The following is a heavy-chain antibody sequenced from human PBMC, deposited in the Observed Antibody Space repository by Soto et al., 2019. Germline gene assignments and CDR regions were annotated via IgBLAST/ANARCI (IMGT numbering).Heavy chain of an antibody. V-gene: IGHV4-39*01. CDR1: GGSISSSSYY. Sequence: KPSETLSLTCTVSGGSISSSSYYWGWIRQPPWKGLEWIGSIYYSGSTYYNPSLKSRVTISVDTSKNQFSLKLSSVTAADTAVYYCASSSSGGPGHYYYYGMDVWGQGXTVTVSS. J-gene: IGHJ6*02. CDR2: IYYSGST. CDR3: ASSSSGGPGHYYYYGMDV. D-gene: IGHD6-6*01.